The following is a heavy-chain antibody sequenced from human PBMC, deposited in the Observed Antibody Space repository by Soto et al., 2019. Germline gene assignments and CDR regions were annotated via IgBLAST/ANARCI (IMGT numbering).Heavy chain of an antibody. Sequence: DVQVLESGGGLVQPGGSLRLSCAASGFTFSTYAMTWVRRAPGKGLEWVPTILSSGGDTYYADSVKGRFTISRDNSKNTLYLQMNRLRTEDTAAYYCAKNSYGDSWNFGLDVWGQGTTVTVSS. V-gene: IGHV3-23*01. J-gene: IGHJ6*02. CDR3: AKNSYGDSWNFGLDV. CDR2: ILSSGGDT. D-gene: IGHD4-17*01. CDR1: GFTFSTYA.